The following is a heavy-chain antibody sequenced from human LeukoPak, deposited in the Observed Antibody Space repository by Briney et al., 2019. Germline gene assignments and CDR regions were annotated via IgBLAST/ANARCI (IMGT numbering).Heavy chain of an antibody. V-gene: IGHV3-21*01. J-gene: IGHJ4*02. CDR3: ARAHSGIVVVPAGY. D-gene: IGHD2-2*01. Sequence: GGSLRLSCAASGFTFSSYSMNWARQAPGKGLEWVSSISSSSSYIYYADSVKGRFTISRDNAKNSLYLQMNSLRAEDTAVYYCARAHSGIVVVPAGYWGQGTLVTVSS. CDR2: ISSSSSYI. CDR1: GFTFSSYS.